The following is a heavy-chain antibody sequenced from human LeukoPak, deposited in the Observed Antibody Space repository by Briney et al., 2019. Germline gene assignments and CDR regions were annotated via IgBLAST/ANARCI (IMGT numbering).Heavy chain of an antibody. V-gene: IGHV1-69*13. CDR1: GYTFTGYY. J-gene: IGHJ4*02. D-gene: IGHD1-1*01. Sequence: SVKVSCKASGYTFTGYYMHWVRQAPGQGLEWMGGIIPIFGTADYAQKFQGRVTITADESTSTAYMELSSLKASDTAMYYCARGYSSVYWGQGTLVTVSS. CDR3: ARGYSSVY. CDR2: IIPIFGTA.